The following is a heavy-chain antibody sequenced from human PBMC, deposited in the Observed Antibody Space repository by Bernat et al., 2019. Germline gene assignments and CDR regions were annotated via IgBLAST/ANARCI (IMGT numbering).Heavy chain of an antibody. CDR3: ARLGLMVGWRTNWFDP. D-gene: IGHD2-8*02. V-gene: IGHV4-4*02. CDR1: GGSIGSTNW. CDR2: IDNRGGT. Sequence: QVQLHESGPGLVAPSGTLSLTCAVSGGSIGSTNWWNWVRQPPGKGLEWIGEIDNRGGTSYNPSLRSRVTISVDTSKNQFSLKLSSVSAADTAVYYCARLGLMVGWRTNWFDPWGQGTLVTVSS. J-gene: IGHJ5*02.